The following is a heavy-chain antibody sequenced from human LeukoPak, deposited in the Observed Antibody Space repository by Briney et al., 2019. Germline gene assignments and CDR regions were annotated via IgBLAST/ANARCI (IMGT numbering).Heavy chain of an antibody. Sequence: PSETLSLTCTVSGGSISSYYWSWIRQPPGKGLEWIGYIYYSGSTNYNPSLKSRVTISVDTSKNQFSPKLSSVTAADTAVYYCARHFPTYYYDSSGYPPTGYYGMDVWGQGTTVTVSS. V-gene: IGHV4-59*08. CDR2: IYYSGST. J-gene: IGHJ6*02. D-gene: IGHD3-22*01. CDR1: GGSISSYY. CDR3: ARHFPTYYYDSSGYPPTGYYGMDV.